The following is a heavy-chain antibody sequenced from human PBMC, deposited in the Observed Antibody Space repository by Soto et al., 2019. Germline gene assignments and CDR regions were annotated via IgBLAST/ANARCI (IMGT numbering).Heavy chain of an antibody. CDR2: INHSGST. D-gene: IGHD6-6*01. CDR1: GGSFSGYY. V-gene: IGHV4-34*01. J-gene: IGHJ4*02. Sequence: SETLSLTCAVYGGSFSGYYWSWIRQSPGKGLEWIGEINHSGSTNYNPSLKSRVTISVDTSKNQFSLELTSVTAADTAVYYCAREGIAARRDFDYWGQGTLVTVSS. CDR3: AREGIAARRDFDY.